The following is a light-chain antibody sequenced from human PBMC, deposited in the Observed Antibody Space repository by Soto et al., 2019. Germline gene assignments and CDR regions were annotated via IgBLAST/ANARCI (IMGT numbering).Light chain of an antibody. Sequence: EIVMTQSPATLSVSPGERATLSCRASQSVSSNLAWYQQKPGQAPRLLIYGASTRATGIPARFSGSGSGTEFTLTISSLQSEDFAVYYCQQYGGSRTFGQGTKVDIK. CDR2: GAS. CDR1: QSVSSN. V-gene: IGKV3-15*01. CDR3: QQYGGSRT. J-gene: IGKJ1*01.